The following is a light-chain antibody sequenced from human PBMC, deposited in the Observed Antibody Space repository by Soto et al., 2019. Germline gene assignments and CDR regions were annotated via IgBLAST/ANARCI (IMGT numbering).Light chain of an antibody. CDR3: QQRSNWPPVT. CDR2: DAS. CDR1: QSVSSY. J-gene: IGKJ5*01. Sequence: EIVWTQCPATLSLSPGERAILSGRASQSVSSYLAWYQQKPGQAPRLLIYDASNRATGIPARFSGSGSGTDFTLTISSLEPEDFAVYYCQQRSNWPPVTFGQGTRLEI. V-gene: IGKV3-11*01.